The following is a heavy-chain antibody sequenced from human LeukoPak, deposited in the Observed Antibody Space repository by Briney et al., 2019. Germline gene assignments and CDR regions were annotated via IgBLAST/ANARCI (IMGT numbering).Heavy chain of an antibody. CDR1: GFMFRNYW. V-gene: IGHV3-7*01. CDR2: IKQDGSEK. D-gene: IGHD2-2*01. CDR3: AREGPVVIPTTPSSSYYYYMDV. Sequence: GGSLRLSCAASGFMFRNYWMSWVRQAPGKGLEWVANIKQDGSEKHYVDPVKGRFTISRDNAKNSLYLQMDSLRAEDTAVYYCAREGPVVIPTTPSSSYYYYMDVWGKGTTVTVSS. J-gene: IGHJ6*03.